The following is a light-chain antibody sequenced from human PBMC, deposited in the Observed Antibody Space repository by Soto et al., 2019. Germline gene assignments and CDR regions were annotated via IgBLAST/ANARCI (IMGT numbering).Light chain of an antibody. CDR2: YDN. CDR1: NIGSKS. V-gene: IGLV3-21*04. J-gene: IGLJ2*01. CDR3: QVWNDSGDHAI. Sequence: SYALTQSPSISVAPGQTAGLTCGGDNIGSKSVHWYQQKPGQAPVLVIYYDNDRPSGIPDRFSGSNSGNTATLTISRVEAGDEADYYCQVWNDSGDHAIFGGGTKLTVL.